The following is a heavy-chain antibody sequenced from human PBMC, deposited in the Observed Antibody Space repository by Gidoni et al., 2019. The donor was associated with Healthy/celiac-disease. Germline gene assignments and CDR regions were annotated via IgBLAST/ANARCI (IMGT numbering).Heavy chain of an antibody. CDR3: TTVGIQYYYDSSGPFDY. J-gene: IGHJ4*02. V-gene: IGHV3-15*01. CDR2: IKSKTDGGTT. Sequence: EVQLVESGVGLVKPGGSLRLSCAASGFTFSNSWMSWVRQAPGKGLEWVGRIKSKTDGGTTDYAAPVKGRFTISRDDSKNTLYLQMNSLKTEDTAVYYCTTVGIQYYYDSSGPFDYWGQGTLVTVSS. D-gene: IGHD3-22*01. CDR1: GFTFSNSW.